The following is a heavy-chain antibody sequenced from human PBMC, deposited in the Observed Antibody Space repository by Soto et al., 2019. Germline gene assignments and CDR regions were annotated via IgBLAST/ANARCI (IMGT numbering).Heavy chain of an antibody. CDR2: IIPILNIA. CDR3: ARTRAATDSLYWFDP. J-gene: IGHJ5*02. CDR1: RGTFSSYP. V-gene: IGHV1-69*02. D-gene: IGHD2-21*01. Sequence: QVQLVQSGAEVKKPGSSVKVSCKASRGTFSSYPISWVRQAPGQGLEWMGRIIPILNIANYAQKFQGRVTLTADKSTNTAYMELSSLRSEDTAVYYCARTRAATDSLYWFDPWGQGTLVTVSS.